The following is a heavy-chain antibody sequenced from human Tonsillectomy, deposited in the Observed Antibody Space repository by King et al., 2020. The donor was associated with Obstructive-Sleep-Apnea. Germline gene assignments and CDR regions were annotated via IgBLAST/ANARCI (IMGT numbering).Heavy chain of an antibody. CDR3: ARDGFTMVRGVIIEGSSFDY. Sequence: VQLVESGGGLVQPGGSLRLSCAASGFTFSSYSMNWVRQAPGKGLEWVSYISSSSSTIYYAASVKGRFPISRDNAKNSLYLQMNSLRAEDTAVYYCARDGFTMVRGVIIEGSSFDYWGQGTLVTVSS. D-gene: IGHD3-10*01. V-gene: IGHV3-48*04. CDR2: ISSSSSTI. CDR1: GFTFSSYS. J-gene: IGHJ4*02.